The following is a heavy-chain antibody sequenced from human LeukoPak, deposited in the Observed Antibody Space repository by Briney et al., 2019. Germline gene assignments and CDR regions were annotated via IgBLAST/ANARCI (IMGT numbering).Heavy chain of an antibody. CDR3: ARVPPSAHQLLSSDY. CDR2: ISANNGET. Sequence: GASVKVSCKASGYTFTNYGISWVRQAPGPGLEWMAWISANNGETRYAQNLQGRVTMTTDTSTSTAYMELRSLRSDDTAVYYCARVPPSAHQLLSSDYWGQGTQVTVSS. V-gene: IGHV1-18*04. D-gene: IGHD2-2*01. J-gene: IGHJ4*02. CDR1: GYTFTNYG.